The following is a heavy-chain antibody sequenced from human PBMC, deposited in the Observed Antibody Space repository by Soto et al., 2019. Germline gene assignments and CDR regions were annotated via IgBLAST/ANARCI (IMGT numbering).Heavy chain of an antibody. V-gene: IGHV3-23*01. Sequence: DVQLLESGGGLVQPGGSLRLSCAASGFTFSSYAMSWVRQAPGKGLEWVSTIIGSGGSTYYADSVKGRFTLSRDTSKNILYLQMNSLRAEDTAVYYCAKVAYSSNWYRFDPWGQGTLVTVSS. CDR1: GFTFSSYA. J-gene: IGHJ5*01. CDR2: IIGSGGST. D-gene: IGHD6-13*01. CDR3: AKVAYSSNWYRFDP.